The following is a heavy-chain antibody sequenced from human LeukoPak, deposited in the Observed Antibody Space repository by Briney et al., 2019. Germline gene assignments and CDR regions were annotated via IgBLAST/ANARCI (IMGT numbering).Heavy chain of an antibody. D-gene: IGHD6-13*01. CDR2: ISWNSGSI. V-gene: IGHV3-9*01. CDR3: ARRGSSSWYVGDYGMDV. CDR1: GFTFDDYA. Sequence: GGSLRLSCAASGFTFDDYAMHWVRQAPGKGLEWVSGISWNSGSIGYADSVKGRFTISRDNAKNSLYLQMNSLRAEDTAVYYCARRGSSSWYVGDYGMDVWGQGTTVTVSS. J-gene: IGHJ6*02.